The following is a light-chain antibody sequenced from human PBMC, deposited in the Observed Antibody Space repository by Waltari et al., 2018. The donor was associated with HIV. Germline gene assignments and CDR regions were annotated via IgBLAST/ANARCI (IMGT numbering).Light chain of an antibody. CDR1: SSDVGGYDY. CDR2: DVS. J-gene: IGLJ2*01. CDR3: CSFAGTYVV. V-gene: IGLV2-11*01. Sequence: QSALTQPRSVSGSPGQSVTLSCTGTSSDVGGYDYVSWYQQHPGKAPKLIIYDVSKRPSGVPDRFSGSKSGNTASLTISGLQAEDEADYYCCSFAGTYVVFGGGTKLTVL.